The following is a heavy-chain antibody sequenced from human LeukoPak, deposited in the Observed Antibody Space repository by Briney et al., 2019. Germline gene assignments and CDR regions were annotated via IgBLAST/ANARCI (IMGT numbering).Heavy chain of an antibody. CDR2: ISHSGTT. D-gene: IGHD5-12*01. V-gene: IGHV4-38-2*02. CDR3: ARGTSTIVATFSY. J-gene: IGHJ4*02. CDR1: GYSISSACY. Sequence: SETLSLTCTVSGYSISSACYWGWIRQPPGKGLEWIGSISHSGTTYNSPSLKSRVTISLATSKNQFSLRLSSVTAADTAVYYCARGTSTIVATFSYWGQGTLITVSS.